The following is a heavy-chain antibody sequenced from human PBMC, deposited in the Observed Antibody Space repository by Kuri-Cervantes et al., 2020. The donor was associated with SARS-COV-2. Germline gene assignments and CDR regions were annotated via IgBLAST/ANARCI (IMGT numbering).Heavy chain of an antibody. CDR3: ASARVGVLGL. V-gene: IGHV3-30*04. Sequence: GGSLRLSCAASGFTFSSYAMHWVRQAPGKGLEWVTMISSDGRNKNYADSVKGRFTISRDNSKNTLYLQINSLRSEDTAIFYCASARVGVLGLWGQGALVTVSS. D-gene: IGHD2-21*01. J-gene: IGHJ4*02. CDR2: ISSDGRNK. CDR1: GFTFSSYA.